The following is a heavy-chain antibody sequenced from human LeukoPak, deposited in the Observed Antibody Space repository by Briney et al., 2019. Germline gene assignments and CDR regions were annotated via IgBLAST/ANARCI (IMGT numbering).Heavy chain of an antibody. CDR1: GGSISGYY. J-gene: IGHJ4*02. D-gene: IGHD1-26*01. V-gene: IGHV4-59*01. CDR3: ARGEWDLLFDY. CDR2: IFYSGST. Sequence: SETLSLTCTVSGGSISGYYWSWIRQPPGKGLEGIGYIFYSGSTNYNPSLKSRVTISVATSKNQFSLKLSSVTAADTAVYYCARGEWDLLFDYWGQGTLVTVPS.